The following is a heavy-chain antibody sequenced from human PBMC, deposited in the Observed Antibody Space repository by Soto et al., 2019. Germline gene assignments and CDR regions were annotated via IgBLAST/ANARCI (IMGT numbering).Heavy chain of an antibody. J-gene: IGHJ6*02. V-gene: IGHV4-39*01. CDR3: ARLHGYCISTSCYGYYGMDV. Sequence: SETLSLTCTVSGGSISSGGYYWGWIRQPPGKGLEWIGSISYSGSTYYNPSLKSRVTMSVDTSKNQFSLKLSSVTAADTAVYYCARLHGYCISTSCYGYYGMDVWGQGTTVTVSS. D-gene: IGHD2-2*01. CDR2: ISYSGST. CDR1: GGSISSGGYY.